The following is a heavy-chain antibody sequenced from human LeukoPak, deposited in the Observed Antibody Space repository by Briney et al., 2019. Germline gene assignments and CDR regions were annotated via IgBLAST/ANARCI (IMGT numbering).Heavy chain of an antibody. D-gene: IGHD1-26*01. J-gene: IGHJ6*03. CDR2: IYTSGST. Sequence: SQTLSLTCTVSGGSISSGSYYWSWIRQPAGKGLEWIGRIYTSGSTNYSPSLKSRVTISVDTSKNQFSLKLSSVTAADTAVYYCAREEVGAHSYYYYYYYMDVWGKGTTVTVSS. CDR3: AREEVGAHSYYYYYYYMDV. CDR1: GGSISSGSYY. V-gene: IGHV4-61*02.